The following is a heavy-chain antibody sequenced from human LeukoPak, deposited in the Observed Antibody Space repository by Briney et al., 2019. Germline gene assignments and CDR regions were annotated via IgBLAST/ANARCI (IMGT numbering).Heavy chain of an antibody. CDR1: GFTFSSYA. J-gene: IGHJ4*02. Sequence: GGSPRLSCAASGFTFSSYAMSWVRQAPGKGLEWVSTITTSDGNTYYADSVKGRFTVSRDNSKNTLFLQMNSLRAEDTAVYYCAKDGGLWVSAHWGDSWGRGTLVTVSS. CDR3: AKDGGLWVSAHWGDS. D-gene: IGHD7-27*01. CDR2: ITTSDGNT. V-gene: IGHV3-23*01.